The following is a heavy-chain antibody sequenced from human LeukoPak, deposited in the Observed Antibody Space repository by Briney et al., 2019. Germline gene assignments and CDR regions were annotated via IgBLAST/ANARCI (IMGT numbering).Heavy chain of an antibody. V-gene: IGHV4-39*01. Sequence: SETLSLTCAVSGGSVSTSNSYWGWIRRPPGKGLEWVGSIYYSGNTYYNPSLKSRVTISVDTSKNQFSLILTSVTAADTAVYYCARKTAAGLFILPGGRGTLVPLSS. J-gene: IGHJ4*02. CDR2: IYYSGNT. D-gene: IGHD1-1*01. CDR3: ARKTAAGLFILP. CDR1: GGSVSTSNSY.